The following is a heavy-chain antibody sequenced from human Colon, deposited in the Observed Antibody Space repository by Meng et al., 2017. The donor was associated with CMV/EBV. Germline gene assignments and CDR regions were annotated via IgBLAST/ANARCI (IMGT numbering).Heavy chain of an antibody. J-gene: IGHJ1*01. CDR1: GGSISSYY. D-gene: IGHD6-13*01. Sequence: QVQRQESGPGLVKPSEPLSLTCTVSGGSISSYYWSWIRQPAGKGLEWIGRIYTSGSTNYNPSLKSRVTMSVDTSKNQFSLRLNSVTAADTAVYYCALRGSAAGTFQYWGQGTLVTVSS. CDR3: ALRGSAAGTFQY. V-gene: IGHV4-4*07. CDR2: IYTSGST.